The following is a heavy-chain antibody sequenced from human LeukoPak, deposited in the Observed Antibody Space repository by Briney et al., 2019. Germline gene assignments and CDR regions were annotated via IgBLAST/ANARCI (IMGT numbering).Heavy chain of an antibody. CDR2: VSYDGSAA. J-gene: IGHJ4*02. Sequence: PGRSLRLSCAAPGFSFNSHGMHWVRQAPGKGLEWVAVVSYDGSAAFYADSAKGRFTISRDNSKNTLWLQINSLRAEDTALYYCAKSPDRGNYPSPLYFDYWGQGTLVTVSS. D-gene: IGHD1-26*01. V-gene: IGHV3-30*18. CDR3: AKSPDRGNYPSPLYFDY. CDR1: GFSFNSHG.